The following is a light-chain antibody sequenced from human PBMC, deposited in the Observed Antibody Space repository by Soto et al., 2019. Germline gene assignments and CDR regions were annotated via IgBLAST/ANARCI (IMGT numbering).Light chain of an antibody. Sequence: DIQMTQSPSTLSGSVGDRVTITCRASQTISSWLAWYQQKPGKAPKLLIYKASNLKTGVPSRFSGSGSGTEFTLTISSLQPDDFATYYCQHYNSYSEAFGQGTQVELK. J-gene: IGKJ1*01. CDR2: KAS. CDR3: QHYNSYSEA. V-gene: IGKV1-5*03. CDR1: QTISSW.